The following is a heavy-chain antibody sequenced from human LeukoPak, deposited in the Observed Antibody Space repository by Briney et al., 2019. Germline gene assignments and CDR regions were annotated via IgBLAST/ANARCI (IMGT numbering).Heavy chain of an antibody. Sequence: PGGSLRLSCAASGFTFSSYSMNWVRQAPGKGLEWVSSISSSSSYIYYADSVKGRFTISRDNAKNTLYLQMNSLRAEDTAVYYCARDRNYYDSSGYYRELTNWFDPWGQGTLVTVSS. D-gene: IGHD3-22*01. CDR1: GFTFSSYS. CDR2: ISSSSSYI. CDR3: ARDRNYYDSSGYYRELTNWFDP. V-gene: IGHV3-21*01. J-gene: IGHJ5*02.